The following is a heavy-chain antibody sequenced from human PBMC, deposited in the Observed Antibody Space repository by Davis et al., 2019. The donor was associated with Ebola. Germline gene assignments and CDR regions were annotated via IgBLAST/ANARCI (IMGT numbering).Heavy chain of an antibody. CDR2: IYYSGST. V-gene: IGHV4-39*01. J-gene: IGHJ5*02. D-gene: IGHD3-10*01. Sequence: GSLRLSCTVSGGSISSSSYYWGWIRQPPGKGLEWIGSIYYSGSTYYNPSLKSRVTISVDTSKNQFSLKLSSVTAADTAVYYCARLYYGSGSYYNWFDPWGQGTLVTVSS. CDR1: GGSISSSSYY. CDR3: ARLYYGSGSYYNWFDP.